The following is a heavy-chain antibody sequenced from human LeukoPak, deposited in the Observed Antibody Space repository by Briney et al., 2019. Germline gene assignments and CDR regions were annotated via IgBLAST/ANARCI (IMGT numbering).Heavy chain of an antibody. CDR2: IKQDGSEK. V-gene: IGHV3-7*01. CDR1: GFTFSSYW. Sequence: GGSLRLSCAASGFTFSSYWMSWVRQAPGKGLEWVANIKQDGSEKYYVDSVKGRFTISRDNAKNSLYLQMNSLRAEDTAVYYCARDEGACCGGDCQPFDYWGQGTLVTVSS. D-gene: IGHD2-21*02. J-gene: IGHJ4*02. CDR3: ARDEGACCGGDCQPFDY.